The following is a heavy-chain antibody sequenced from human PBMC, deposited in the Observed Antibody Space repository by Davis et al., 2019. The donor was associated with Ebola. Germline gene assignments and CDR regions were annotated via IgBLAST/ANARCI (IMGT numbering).Heavy chain of an antibody. CDR2: MNPNSGNT. CDR1: GYTFTSYD. CDR3: ARDLYGDYGYYGMDV. D-gene: IGHD4-17*01. Sequence: ASVKVSCKASGYTFTSYDINWVRQATGQGLEWMGWMNPNSGNTGYAQKFQGRVTLITDTSTNTAYMELRRLTSDDTAVYYCARDLYGDYGYYGMDVWGKGTTVTVSS. V-gene: IGHV1-8*01. J-gene: IGHJ6*04.